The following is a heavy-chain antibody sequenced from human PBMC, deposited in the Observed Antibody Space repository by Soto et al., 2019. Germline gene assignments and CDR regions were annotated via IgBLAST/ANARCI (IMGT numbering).Heavy chain of an antibody. CDR1: GGTFSSYT. Sequence: QVQLVQSGAEMKKPGSSVKVSCKASGGTFSSYTISWVRQAPGQGLEWMGRIIPILGIANYAQKFQGRVTITADKSTSTAYMELSSLRSEDTAVYYCPRDQEYGDYGDYWGQGTLVTVSS. CDR3: PRDQEYGDYGDY. D-gene: IGHD4-17*01. CDR2: IIPILGIA. J-gene: IGHJ4*02. V-gene: IGHV1-69*08.